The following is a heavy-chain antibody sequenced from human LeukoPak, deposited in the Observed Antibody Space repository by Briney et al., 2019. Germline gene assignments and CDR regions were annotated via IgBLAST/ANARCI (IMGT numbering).Heavy chain of an antibody. CDR2: VYYSGTT. CDR1: GGSISLSYYY. Sequence: SETLSLTCNVSGGSISLSYYYWGWIRQPPGKALEWIGSVYYSGTTSYNPSLKSRVTMSVDTSKNQFSLKLSSVTAADTAVYYCARGSDYYGSGTFNWFDPWGQGTLVTVSS. CDR3: ARGSDYYGSGTFNWFDP. J-gene: IGHJ5*02. V-gene: IGHV4-39*07. D-gene: IGHD3-10*01.